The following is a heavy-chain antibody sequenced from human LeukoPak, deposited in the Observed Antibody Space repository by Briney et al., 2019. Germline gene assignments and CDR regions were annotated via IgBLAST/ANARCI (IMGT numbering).Heavy chain of an antibody. CDR2: IRYDGSNK. CDR3: AKGPRSYSSSWYVLDPHDYYMDV. V-gene: IGHV3-30*02. J-gene: IGHJ6*03. CDR1: GFTFSSYG. D-gene: IGHD6-13*01. Sequence: PGGSLRLSCAASGFTFSSYGMHWVRQAPGKGLEWVAFIRYDGSNKYYADSVKGRFTISRDNSKNTLYLQMNGLRAEDTAVYYCAKGPRSYSSSWYVLDPHDYYMDVWGKGTTVTISS.